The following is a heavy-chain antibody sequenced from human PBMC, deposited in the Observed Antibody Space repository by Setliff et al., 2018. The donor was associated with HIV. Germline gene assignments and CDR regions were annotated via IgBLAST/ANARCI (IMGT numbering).Heavy chain of an antibody. Sequence: ASVKVSCKASGYTFTSHGISWVRQAPGQGLEWMGWISAYNGNTNYAQKFLGRVTMTTDTSTSTGYMELRSLRSEDTAVYYCARDREAEGDAFDIWGQGTMVTVSS. V-gene: IGHV1-18*01. CDR1: GYTFTSHG. D-gene: IGHD3-10*01. CDR2: ISAYNGNT. CDR3: ARDREAEGDAFDI. J-gene: IGHJ3*02.